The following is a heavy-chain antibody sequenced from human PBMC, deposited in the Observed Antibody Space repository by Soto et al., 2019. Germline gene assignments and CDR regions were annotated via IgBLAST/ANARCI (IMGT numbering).Heavy chain of an antibody. Sequence: QVQLVESGGGLVKPGGSLRLSCAASGFTFSDYYMSWIRQAPGKGLEWVSYISSSGSTIYYADSVKGRFTISRDNAKNSLYLQMNSLRAEDTAVYYCARDLREEYRSTSSKYDGRYYYYYYMDVWGKGTTVTVSS. CDR2: ISSSGSTI. CDR1: GFTFSDYY. D-gene: IGHD2-2*01. V-gene: IGHV3-11*01. J-gene: IGHJ6*03. CDR3: ARDLREEYRSTSSKYDGRYYYYYYMDV.